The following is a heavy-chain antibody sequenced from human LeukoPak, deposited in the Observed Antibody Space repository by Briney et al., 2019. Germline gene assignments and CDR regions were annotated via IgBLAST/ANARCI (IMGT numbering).Heavy chain of an antibody. CDR2: LYIGRST. CDR3: ARESRVLIGDGYYLDS. V-gene: IGHV4-4*07. D-gene: IGHD3-3*01. CDR1: GGSISNYY. Sequence: SETLSLTCTVSGGSISNYYWSWIRQPAGKGLEWIGRLYIGRSTNYNPSLKSRVTMSLATSNNQFSLKLTSLTAAATAVYSCARESRVLIGDGYYLDSWGPGTLVTVSS. J-gene: IGHJ4*02.